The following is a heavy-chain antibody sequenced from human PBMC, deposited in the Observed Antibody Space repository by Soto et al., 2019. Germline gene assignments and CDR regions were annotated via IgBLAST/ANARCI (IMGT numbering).Heavy chain of an antibody. CDR1: GGSISSYY. CDR3: ARDGLGSITNAFDY. CDR2: IYTSGST. J-gene: IGHJ4*02. D-gene: IGHD1-20*01. V-gene: IGHV4-4*07. Sequence: SETLSLTCTVSGGSISSYYWSWIRQPAGKGLEWIGRIYTSGSTNYNPSLKSRVTMSVDTSKNQFSLKLSPVTAADTAVYYCARDGLGSITNAFDYWGQGTLVTVSS.